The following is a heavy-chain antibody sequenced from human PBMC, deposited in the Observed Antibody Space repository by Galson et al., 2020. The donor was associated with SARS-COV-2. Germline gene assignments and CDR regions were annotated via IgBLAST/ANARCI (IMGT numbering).Heavy chain of an antibody. CDR3: ARQLLLWFGEFAYYFDY. D-gene: IGHD3-10*01. V-gene: IGHV4-39*01. Sequence: SETLSLTCTVSGGSISSSSYYWGWIRQPPGKGLEWIGSIYYSGSTYYNPSLNSRVTISVDTSKNQFSLKLSSVTAADTAVYYCARQLLLWFGEFAYYFDYWGQGTLVTVSS. CDR1: GGSISSSSYY. J-gene: IGHJ4*02. CDR2: IYYSGST.